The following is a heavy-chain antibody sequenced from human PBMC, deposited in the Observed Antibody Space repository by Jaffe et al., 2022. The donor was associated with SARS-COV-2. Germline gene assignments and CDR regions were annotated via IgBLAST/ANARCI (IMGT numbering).Heavy chain of an antibody. CDR2: IFYSGSS. CDR3: ARHVDLEPSFNYFYYYMDV. Sequence: QLQLQESGPGLVKPSETLSLTCTISGGSISSSTYYWGWIRQPPGKGLEWIGHIFYSGSSYYNPSLKSRVTISVDTSKNQFSLKLNSVTAADTAVYYCARHVDLEPSFNYFYYYMDVWGKGTTVTVSS. J-gene: IGHJ6*03. D-gene: IGHD1-1*01. V-gene: IGHV4-39*01. CDR1: GGSISSSTYY.